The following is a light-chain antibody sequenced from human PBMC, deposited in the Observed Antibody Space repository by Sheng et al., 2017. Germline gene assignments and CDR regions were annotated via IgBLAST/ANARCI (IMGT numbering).Light chain of an antibody. CDR1: SSDIGGYNY. V-gene: IGLV2-14*03. Sequence: QSALTQPASVSGSPGQSITISCTGTSSDIGGYNYVSWYQQHPGKAPKLMIYDVSNRPSGVSNRFSGSKSGNTASLTISGLQAEDEADYYCVSYTTSETRVFGGGTKLTVL. J-gene: IGLJ2*01. CDR2: DVS. CDR3: VSYTTSETRV.